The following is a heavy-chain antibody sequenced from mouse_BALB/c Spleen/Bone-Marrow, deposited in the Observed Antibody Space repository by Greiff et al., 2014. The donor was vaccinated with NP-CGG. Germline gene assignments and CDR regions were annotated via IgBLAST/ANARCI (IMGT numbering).Heavy chain of an antibody. CDR3: ALSNWDIGGPFAY. CDR2: INPSSGYT. J-gene: IGHJ3*01. D-gene: IGHD4-1*01. Sequence: VKVVESGAELARPGASVKMSCKASGYTFTSYTMHWVKQRPGQGLEWIGYINPSSGYTNYNQKFKDKATLTADKSSSTAYTQLISLTSEDSAVYHFALSNWDIGGPFAYWGQGTLVTVSA. CDR1: GYTFTSYT. V-gene: IGHV1-4*01.